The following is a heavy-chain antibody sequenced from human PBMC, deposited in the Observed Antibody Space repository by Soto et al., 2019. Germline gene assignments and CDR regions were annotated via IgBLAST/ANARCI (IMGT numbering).Heavy chain of an antibody. CDR3: TSTRGGSGY. J-gene: IGHJ4*02. CDR2: IRSKANSYAT. V-gene: IGHV3-73*02. CDR1: GFTFSDSG. Sequence: EVQLVESGGGLVQPGGSLKLSCAASGFTFSDSGVHWVRQASRKGLEWVGRIRSKANSYATVYAASVQGRFTISRDDSKNTAYLQMNSLKTEDTAVYYCTSTRGGSGYWGQGTLVTVSS. D-gene: IGHD1-26*01.